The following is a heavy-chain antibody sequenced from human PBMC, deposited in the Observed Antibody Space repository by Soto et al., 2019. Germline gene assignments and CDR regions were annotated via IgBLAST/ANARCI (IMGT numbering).Heavy chain of an antibody. Sequence: QVHLVESGGGVVQPGRSLRLSCAASGFTFSSYGMHWVRQARGKGLEWVAVISYDGSNKYYADSVKGRFTISRDNSINTLYLHMNSLRAQDTAVYYCAEVFGEFHHYDWRMDVWGQGTMVTVSS. CDR1: GFTFSSYG. J-gene: IGHJ6*02. V-gene: IGHV3-30*18. CDR2: ISYDGSNK. D-gene: IGHD3-10*01. CDR3: AEVFGEFHHYDWRMDV.